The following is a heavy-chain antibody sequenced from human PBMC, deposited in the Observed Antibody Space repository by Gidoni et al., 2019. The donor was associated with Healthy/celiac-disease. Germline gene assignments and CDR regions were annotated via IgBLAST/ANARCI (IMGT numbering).Heavy chain of an antibody. D-gene: IGHD6-6*01. CDR2: IWDDGSNE. Sequence: QVQLVESGGGVVQPGRSLRLSCAASGFTFSSYGMHWVRQAPGKGLEWVAVIWDDGSNEYYADSVKGRFTISRDNSKNTLYLQMNSLRAEDTAVYYCTRDDGSSPGDYWGQGTLVTVSS. J-gene: IGHJ4*02. CDR1: GFTFSSYG. V-gene: IGHV3-33*01. CDR3: TRDDGSSPGDY.